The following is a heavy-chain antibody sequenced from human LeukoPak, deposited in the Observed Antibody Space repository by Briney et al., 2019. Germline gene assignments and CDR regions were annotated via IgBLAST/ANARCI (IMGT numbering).Heavy chain of an antibody. CDR1: GYTFTSYG. CDR2: ISAYNGNT. J-gene: IGHJ4*02. V-gene: IGHV1-18*01. D-gene: IGHD6-19*01. Sequence: ASVKVSCKASGYTFTSYGISWVRQAPGQGLEWMGWISAYNGNTNYAQKLQGRVTMTTDTSTSTAYMELRSLRSDDTAVYYCARGDGGFTGYSSGWCGDYFDYWGQGTLVTVSP. CDR3: ARGDGGFTGYSSGWCGDYFDY.